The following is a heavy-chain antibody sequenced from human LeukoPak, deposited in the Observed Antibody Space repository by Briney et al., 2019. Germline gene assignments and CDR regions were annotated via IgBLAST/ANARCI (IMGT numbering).Heavy chain of an antibody. Sequence: GGSLRLSCTASGFTFSSYWMNWVRQVPGKELEWVAIIKSDGTEEHYLDSVKGRFTISRDNANNLLYLQMDNLRAEDTAVYYCAGGGGYLIDYWGQGTLVTVSS. J-gene: IGHJ4*02. D-gene: IGHD3-22*01. V-gene: IGHV3-7*01. CDR1: GFTFSSYW. CDR2: IKSDGTEE. CDR3: AGGGGYLIDY.